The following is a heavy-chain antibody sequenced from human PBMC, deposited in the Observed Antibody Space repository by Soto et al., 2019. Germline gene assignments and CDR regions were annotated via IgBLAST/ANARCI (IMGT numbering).Heavy chain of an antibody. J-gene: IGHJ5*02. V-gene: IGHV4-4*07. D-gene: IGHD4-17*01. CDR2: IYTSGNT. CDR3: ARDDNGDNGRAFDP. CDR1: GGSISNYS. Sequence: SDTPSLTCTVTGGSISNYSWSWIRQPAGKGLEWIGRIYTSGNTNYNPSLKGRVTMSVDMSKNQFSLKLSSVAAADTAVYYCARDDNGDNGRAFDPSGQVTVATVSS.